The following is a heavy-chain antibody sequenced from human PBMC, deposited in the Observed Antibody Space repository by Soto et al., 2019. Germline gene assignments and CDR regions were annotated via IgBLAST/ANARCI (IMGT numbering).Heavy chain of an antibody. D-gene: IGHD3-10*01. Sequence: QVQLQESGPGLVEPSQTLSLTCSVSAGSISSTGYYWSWIRQHPGKGLEWIGYIYYSGTTKYNPSLQSRLSLSIDTSKNQFSLRLNSLTAADTAVYYCARGSYGSGSYFQAYFDFWGQGTLVTVSS. J-gene: IGHJ4*02. CDR2: IYYSGTT. CDR3: ARGSYGSGSYFQAYFDF. V-gene: IGHV4-31*03. CDR1: AGSISSTGYY.